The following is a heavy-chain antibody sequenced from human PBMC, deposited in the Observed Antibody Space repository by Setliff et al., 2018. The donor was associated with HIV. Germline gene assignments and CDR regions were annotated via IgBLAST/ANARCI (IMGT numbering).Heavy chain of an antibody. J-gene: IGHJ3*02. CDR2: INPNTGGT. Sequence: GASVTVSCKSSGYTFTGHYIHWVRQAPGQGLEWMGWINPNTGGTNYAQKFQGRVTMTKDTSISTAYMELRRLRSDDTAMYYCARDQTPLDAFDIWGQGTMVTVSS. V-gene: IGHV1-2*02. CDR3: ARDQTPLDAFDI. CDR1: GYTFTGHY. D-gene: IGHD2-15*01.